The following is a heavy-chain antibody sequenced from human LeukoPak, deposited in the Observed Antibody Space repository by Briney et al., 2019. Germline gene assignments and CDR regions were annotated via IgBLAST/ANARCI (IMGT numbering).Heavy chain of an antibody. V-gene: IGHV3-30-3*01. J-gene: IGHJ4*02. CDR3: ARVWSSGAKVDY. CDR1: GFTFSSYA. D-gene: IGHD6-19*01. Sequence: GGSLRLSCAASGFTFSSYAMHWVRQAPGKGLEWVAVISYDGSNKYYADSMKGRFTISRDNSKNTLYLQMNSLRAEDTAVYYCARVWSSGAKVDYWGQGTLVTVSS. CDR2: ISYDGSNK.